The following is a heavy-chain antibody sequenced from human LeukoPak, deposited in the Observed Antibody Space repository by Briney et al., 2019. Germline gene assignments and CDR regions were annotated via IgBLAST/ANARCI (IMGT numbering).Heavy chain of an antibody. CDR1: GYSISSGYY. D-gene: IGHD3-10*01. Sequence: PSETLSLTCAVSGYSISSGYYWGWIRQPPGKGLEWIGSIYHSGSTYYNPSLKSRVTISVDTSKNQFSLKLSSVPAADTAVYYCARVSAAWFGELLRPADFDYWGQGTLVTVSS. V-gene: IGHV4-38-2*01. J-gene: IGHJ4*02. CDR2: IYHSGST. CDR3: ARVSAAWFGELLRPADFDY.